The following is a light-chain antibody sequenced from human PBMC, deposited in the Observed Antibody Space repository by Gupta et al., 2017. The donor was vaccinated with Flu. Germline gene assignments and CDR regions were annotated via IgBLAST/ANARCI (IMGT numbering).Light chain of an antibody. V-gene: IGKV3-11*01. J-gene: IGKJ2*01. CDR1: QSVSSY. CDR3: QQRSNLYT. Sequence: EIVLTQSPATLSLSPGERDTLSCRASQSVSSYLAWYQQKPGQAPRLLIYDASNRATGIPDRFSGSGSETDFTLTSSSREPEDFAVYYLQQRSNLYTFGQGTKLEIK. CDR2: DAS.